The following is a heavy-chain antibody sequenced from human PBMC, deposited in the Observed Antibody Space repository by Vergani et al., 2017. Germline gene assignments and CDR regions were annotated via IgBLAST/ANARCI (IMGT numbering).Heavy chain of an antibody. CDR3: ARGVTMVRGVIDY. CDR2: INPNSGGT. D-gene: IGHD3-10*01. CDR1: GYTFTGYY. Sequence: QVQLVQSGAEVKKPGASVKVSCKASGYTFTGYYMHWVRQAPGQGLEWMGWINPNSGGTNDAQKFQGRVTMTRDTSISPAYMELSRLRSDDTAVYYCARGVTMVRGVIDYWGQGTLVTVSS. J-gene: IGHJ4*02. V-gene: IGHV1-2*02.